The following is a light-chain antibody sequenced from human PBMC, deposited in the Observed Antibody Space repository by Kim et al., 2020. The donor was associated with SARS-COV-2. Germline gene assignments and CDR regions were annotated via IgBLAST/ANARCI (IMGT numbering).Light chain of an antibody. V-gene: IGLV3-10*01. CDR2: EDS. J-gene: IGLJ3*02. CDR1: ALPKTY. Sequence: SYELTQPPSVSVSPGQTARITCSGDALPKTYAYWYQQKSGQAPVLVIYEDSKRPSGIPERFSGSSSGTMATLTISGAQVEDEADYYCYSTDSSGNHRVFG. CDR3: YSTDSSGNHRV.